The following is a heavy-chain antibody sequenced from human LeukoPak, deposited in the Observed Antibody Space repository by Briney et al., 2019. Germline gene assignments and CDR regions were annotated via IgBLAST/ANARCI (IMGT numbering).Heavy chain of an antibody. J-gene: IGHJ5*02. Sequence: GGSLRLSCAASGFTVSSNYMSWVRQAPGKGLEWVSVIYSGGSTYYADSVKGRFTISRDNSKNTLYLQMNSLRAEDTAVYYCAKSPLGELLIWFDPWGQGTLVTVSS. V-gene: IGHV3-53*05. CDR1: GFTVSSNY. D-gene: IGHD3-10*01. CDR2: IYSGGST. CDR3: AKSPLGELLIWFDP.